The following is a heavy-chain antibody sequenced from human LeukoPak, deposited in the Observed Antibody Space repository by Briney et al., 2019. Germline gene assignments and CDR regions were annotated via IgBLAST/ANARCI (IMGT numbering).Heavy chain of an antibody. D-gene: IGHD2-2*01. CDR3: ARRGGRSDCSSTSCYVY. Sequence: GASVKVSCKASGCTFTGYYMHWVRQAPGQGLEWMGWINPNSGGTNYAQKFQGRVTMTRDTSISTAYMELSRLRSDDTAVYYCARRGGRSDCSSTSCYVYWGQGTLVTVSS. V-gene: IGHV1-2*02. CDR2: INPNSGGT. J-gene: IGHJ4*02. CDR1: GCTFTGYY.